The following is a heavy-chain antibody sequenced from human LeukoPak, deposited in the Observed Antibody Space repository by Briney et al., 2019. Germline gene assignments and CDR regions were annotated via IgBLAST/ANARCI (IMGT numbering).Heavy chain of an antibody. Sequence: ASVKVSCKASGYTFTSYAMNWVRQAPGQGLEWMGWINPNSGGTNYAQKFQGRVTMTRDTSISTAYMELSRLRSDDTAVYYCARGGKLMITSIRGALASKNAFDIWGQGTMVTVSS. CDR3: ARGGKLMITSIRGALASKNAFDI. CDR1: GYTFTSYA. J-gene: IGHJ3*02. V-gene: IGHV1-2*02. CDR2: INPNSGGT. D-gene: IGHD3-10*01.